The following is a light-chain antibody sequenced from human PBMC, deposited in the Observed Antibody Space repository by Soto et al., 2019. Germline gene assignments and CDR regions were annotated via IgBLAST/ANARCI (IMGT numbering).Light chain of an antibody. CDR3: SSYAGSTGYV. CDR1: GSDVGGYNY. CDR2: EVS. V-gene: IGLV2-8*01. J-gene: IGLJ1*01. Sequence: QSALTQPPSASGSPGQSVTISCTGIGSDVGGYNYVSWYQQHPGKAPKLMISEVSKRPSGVPDRFSGSKSGNTASLTVSGLQAEDEADYYCSSYAGSTGYVFGTGTKLTVL.